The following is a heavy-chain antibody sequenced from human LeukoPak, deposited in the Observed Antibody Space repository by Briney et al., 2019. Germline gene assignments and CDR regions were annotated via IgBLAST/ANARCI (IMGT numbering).Heavy chain of an antibody. Sequence: SVKVSCKASGGTFSSHAISWVRQAPGQGLEWMGGIIPIFGTANYAQKFQGRVTITADESTSTAYMELSSLRSEDTAVYYCGREGYCSSTSCYTGSFFDYWGQGTLVTVSS. CDR3: GREGYCSSTSCYTGSFFDY. CDR1: GGTFSSHA. V-gene: IGHV1-69*01. CDR2: IIPIFGTA. J-gene: IGHJ4*02. D-gene: IGHD2-2*02.